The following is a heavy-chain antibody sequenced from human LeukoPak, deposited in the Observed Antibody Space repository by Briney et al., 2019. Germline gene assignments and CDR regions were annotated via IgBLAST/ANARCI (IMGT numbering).Heavy chain of an antibody. CDR2: INWNGGST. J-gene: IGHJ4*02. D-gene: IGHD6-13*01. V-gene: IGHV3-20*04. CDR3: ARDTTAAGLYYFDY. CDR1: GFTFSSYS. Sequence: GGSLRLSCAASGFTFSSYSMNWVRQAPGKGLEWVSGINWNGGSTGYADSVKGRFTISRDNAKNSLYLQMNSLRAEDTALYYCARDTTAAGLYYFDYWGQGTLVTVSS.